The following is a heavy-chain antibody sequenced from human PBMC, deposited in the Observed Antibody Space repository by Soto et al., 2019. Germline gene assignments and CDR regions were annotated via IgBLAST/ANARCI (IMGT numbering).Heavy chain of an antibody. CDR1: GFSFSDNL. D-gene: IGHD2-8*02. J-gene: IGHJ3*01. CDR3: ARDILSVGPRANEAFDV. Sequence: QVQLVQSGAEGRKPGASVNISCRASGFSFSDNLINWVRQAPGQSLEWMGWINPVNGNTRYSQTFQGRVTVSRHSAASIAYVEVSDLTSENPAVYYCARDILSVGPRANEAFDVWGQGKMVTVSS. CDR2: INPVNGNT. V-gene: IGHV1-3*01.